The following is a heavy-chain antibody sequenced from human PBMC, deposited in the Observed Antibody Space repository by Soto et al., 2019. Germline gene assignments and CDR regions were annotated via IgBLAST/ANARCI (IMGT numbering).Heavy chain of an antibody. CDR1: GGSVTNGRSS. V-gene: IGHV4-30-2*06. D-gene: IGHD6-13*01. CDR2: IYHSGST. CDR3: VRESAASGPNWFDT. J-gene: IGHJ5*02. Sequence: SETLSLTCSVSGGSVTNGRSSWSWIRQSPGKGLEWIAYIYHSGSTYYNPSLRSRVTISVDRSENQFSLKLSSVTAADTAVYYCVRESAASGPNWFDTWGPGTLVTVSS.